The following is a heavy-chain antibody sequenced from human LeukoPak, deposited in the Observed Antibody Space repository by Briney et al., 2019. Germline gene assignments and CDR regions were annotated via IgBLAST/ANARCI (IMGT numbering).Heavy chain of an antibody. CDR2: INWNGGSA. Sequence: PGGSLRLSCAASGFTFDDYGMSWVGQAPGKGLEWVSGINWNGGSAGYADSVKGRFTISRDNAKNSLYLQMNSLRAEDTALYYCARGPHIVVVVAATNYYFDYWGQGTLVTVSS. D-gene: IGHD2-15*01. V-gene: IGHV3-20*04. CDR1: GFTFDDYG. CDR3: ARGPHIVVVVAATNYYFDY. J-gene: IGHJ4*02.